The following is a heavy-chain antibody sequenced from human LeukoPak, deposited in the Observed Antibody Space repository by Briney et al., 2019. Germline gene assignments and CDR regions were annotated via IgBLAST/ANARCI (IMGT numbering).Heavy chain of an antibody. CDR3: ARGTPRFVVVSYYYYYYGMDV. CDR1: GYTFTSYD. Sequence: ASVKVSCKASGYTFTSYDINWVRQATGQGLEWMGWMNPNSGNTGYAQKFQGRVTMTRNTSISTAYMELSSLRSEDTAVYYCARGTPRFVVVSYYYYYYGMDVWGQGTTVTVSS. J-gene: IGHJ6*02. CDR2: MNPNSGNT. D-gene: IGHD2-2*01. V-gene: IGHV1-8*01.